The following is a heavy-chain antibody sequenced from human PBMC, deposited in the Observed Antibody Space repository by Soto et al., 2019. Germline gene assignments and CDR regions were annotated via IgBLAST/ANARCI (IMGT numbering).Heavy chain of an antibody. J-gene: IGHJ4*02. V-gene: IGHV1-18*01. CDR1: GYTVNNYG. CDR2: IGPFNKNI. CDR3: ARDLDASRSYYTDY. D-gene: IGHD3-10*01. Sequence: ASVKVSCKTSGYTVNNYGISWVRQAPGQGLEWMGRIGPFNKNIKYAQKFQGRVTVTTDTSTNTAYMELRSLRSDDTAVYYCARDLDASRSYYTDYWGQGTLVTVSS.